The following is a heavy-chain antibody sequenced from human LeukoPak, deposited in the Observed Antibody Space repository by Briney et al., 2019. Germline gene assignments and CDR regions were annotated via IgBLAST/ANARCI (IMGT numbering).Heavy chain of an antibody. J-gene: IGHJ4*02. CDR1: GFTFSSYA. V-gene: IGHV3-30*04. CDR3: AKNLYDFSMCLDY. CDR2: ISYDGSNK. D-gene: IGHD3-3*01. Sequence: GGSLRLSCAASGFTFSSYAMHWVRQAPGKGLEWVAVISYDGSNKYYADSVKGRFTISRDNSKNTLYLQMNSLRAEDTAVYYCAKNLYDFSMCLDYWGQGTLVTVSS.